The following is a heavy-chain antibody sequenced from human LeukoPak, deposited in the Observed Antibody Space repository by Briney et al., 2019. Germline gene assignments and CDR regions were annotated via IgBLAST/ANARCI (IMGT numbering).Heavy chain of an antibody. Sequence: ASVKVSCKASGYTFTGYYMHWVRQAPGQGLEWMGWINPNSGGTNYAQKFQGWVTMTRDTSISTAYMELSRLRSDDTDVYYCARGDSSGWYPGEYYYYGMDVWGQGTTVTVSS. D-gene: IGHD6-19*01. CDR2: INPNSGGT. CDR1: GYTFTGYY. CDR3: ARGDSSGWYPGEYYYYGMDV. J-gene: IGHJ6*02. V-gene: IGHV1-2*04.